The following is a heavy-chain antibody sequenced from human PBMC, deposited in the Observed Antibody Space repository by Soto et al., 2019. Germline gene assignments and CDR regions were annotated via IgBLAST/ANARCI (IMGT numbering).Heavy chain of an antibody. V-gene: IGHV5-51*01. D-gene: IGHD6-19*01. CDR1: GYSFTSYW. CDR3: ARIAVAGTFYYYGMDV. Sequence: GESLKISCQGSGYSFTSYWIGWVRQMPGKGLEWMGIIYPGDSDTRYSPSFQGQVTISADKSISTAYLQWSSLKASDTAMYYCARIAVAGTFYYYGMDVWGQGTTVTVSS. CDR2: IYPGDSDT. J-gene: IGHJ6*02.